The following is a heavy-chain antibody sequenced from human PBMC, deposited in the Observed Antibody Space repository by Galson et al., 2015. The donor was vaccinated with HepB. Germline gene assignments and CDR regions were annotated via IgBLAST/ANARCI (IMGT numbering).Heavy chain of an antibody. CDR2: IRSKANSYAT. V-gene: IGHV3-73*01. CDR1: GFTFSGSA. J-gene: IGHJ4*02. CDR3: TRLEVGAVWGLRDY. Sequence: SLRLSCAASGFTFSGSAMHWVRQASGKGLEWVGRIRSKANSYATAYAASVKGRFTISRDDSKNTAYLQMNSLKTEDTAVYYCTRLEVGAVWGLRDYWGQGTLVTVSS. D-gene: IGHD1-26*01.